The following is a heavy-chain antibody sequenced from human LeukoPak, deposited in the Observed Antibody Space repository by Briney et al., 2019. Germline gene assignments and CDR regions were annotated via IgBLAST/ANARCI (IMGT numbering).Heavy chain of an antibody. Sequence: SETLSLTCTVSGGSISSSSYYWGWIRQPPEKGLEWIGSMYYSGSTYYNPSLKSRVTISVDTSKNQFSLKLSSVTAADTAVYYCARVLWFGELSPYYGMDVWGQGTTVTVSS. CDR1: GGSISSSSYY. CDR2: MYYSGST. D-gene: IGHD3-10*01. J-gene: IGHJ6*02. CDR3: ARVLWFGELSPYYGMDV. V-gene: IGHV4-39*07.